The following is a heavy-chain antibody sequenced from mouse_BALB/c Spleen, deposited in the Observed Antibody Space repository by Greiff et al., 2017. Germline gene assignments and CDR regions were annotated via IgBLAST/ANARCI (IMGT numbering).Heavy chain of an antibody. CDR1: GFTFSSYG. D-gene: IGHD4-1*01. CDR2: INSNGGST. Sequence: EVHLVESGGGLVQPGGSLKLSCAASGFTFSSYGMSWVRQTPDKRLELVATINSNGGSTYYPDSVKGRFTISRDNAKNTLYLQMSSLKSEDTAMYYCARVLGRDYYAMDYWGQGTSVTVSS. V-gene: IGHV5-6-3*01. CDR3: ARVLGRDYYAMDY. J-gene: IGHJ4*01.